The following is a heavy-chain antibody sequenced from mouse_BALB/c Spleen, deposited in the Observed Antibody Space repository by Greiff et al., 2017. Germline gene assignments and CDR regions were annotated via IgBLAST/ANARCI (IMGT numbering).Heavy chain of an antibody. CDR2: ISYSGST. J-gene: IGHJ2*01. D-gene: IGHD1-1*01. Sequence: VQLKESGPGLVKPSQSLSLTCTVTGYSITSDYAWNWIRQFPGNKLEWMGYISYSGSTSYNPSLKSRISITRDTSKNQFFLQLNSVTTEDTATYYCARTAYYYGSSYFDYWGQGTTLTVSS. V-gene: IGHV3-2*02. CDR3: ARTAYYYGSSYFDY. CDR1: GYSITSDYA.